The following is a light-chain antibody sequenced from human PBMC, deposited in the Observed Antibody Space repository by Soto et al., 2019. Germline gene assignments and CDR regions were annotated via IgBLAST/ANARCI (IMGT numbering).Light chain of an antibody. V-gene: IGKV1-5*03. J-gene: IGKJ1*01. Sequence: DIQMTQSPSTLSASVGDRVTITCRASQSISSWLAWYQQKPGKAPKLLIYKASSLESGVPSRFSGSGSGTEFTLTISRLQHDDFATYYCQQYNSYSPFGQWTKVEIK. CDR3: QQYNSYSP. CDR2: KAS. CDR1: QSISSW.